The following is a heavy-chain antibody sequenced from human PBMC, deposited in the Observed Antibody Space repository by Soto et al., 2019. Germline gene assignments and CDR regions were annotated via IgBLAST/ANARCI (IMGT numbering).Heavy chain of an antibody. CDR2: INHSGST. D-gene: IGHD3-9*01. V-gene: IGHV4-34*01. Sequence: PSETLSLTCAVYGGSFSGYYWSWIRQPPGKGLEWIGEINHSGSTNYNPSLKSRVTISVDTSKNQFSLKLSSVTAADTAVYYCARGRGGDILTGYSPYPLFDYWGQGTLVTVSS. CDR1: GGSFSGYY. J-gene: IGHJ4*02. CDR3: ARGRGGDILTGYSPYPLFDY.